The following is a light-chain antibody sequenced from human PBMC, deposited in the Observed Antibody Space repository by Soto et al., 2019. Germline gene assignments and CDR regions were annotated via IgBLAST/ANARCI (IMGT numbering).Light chain of an antibody. Sequence: EIVLTQSPATLSLSPGERATLSCRASQSVGRHLNWYQQKPGQAPRLLFYGSSTKATGIPARFSGSGSGTEFTLTISSLQSEDFAVYYCQQYENWPRTFGQGTKVDIK. CDR2: GSS. V-gene: IGKV3-15*01. J-gene: IGKJ1*01. CDR1: QSVGRH. CDR3: QQYENWPRT.